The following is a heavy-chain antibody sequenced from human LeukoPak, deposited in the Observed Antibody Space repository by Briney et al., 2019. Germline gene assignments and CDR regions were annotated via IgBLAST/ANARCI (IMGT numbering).Heavy chain of an antibody. CDR1: GGSISTYY. CDR2: VYHSGTT. V-gene: IGHV4-59*12. CDR3: ARGAYCTSINCYGFDY. D-gene: IGHD2-2*01. Sequence: SETLSLTCTVSGGSISTYYWSWIRQPPGKGLEWIGEVYHSGTTNYNPSLKSRVTLSVDTSKNQFSLKLASVTAADTAVYYCARGAYCTSINCYGFDYWGQGTQVTASS. J-gene: IGHJ4*02.